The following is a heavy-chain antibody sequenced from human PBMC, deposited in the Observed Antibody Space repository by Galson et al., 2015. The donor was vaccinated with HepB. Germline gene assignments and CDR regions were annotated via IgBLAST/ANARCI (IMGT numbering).Heavy chain of an antibody. V-gene: IGHV3-66*02. CDR3: AREYSSSSHFDY. CDR2: IYSGGST. Sequence: SLRLSCAAPGFTVSSNYMSWVRQAPGKGLEWVSVIYSGGSTYYADSVKGRFTISRDNSKNTLYLQMNSLRAEDTAVYYCAREYSSSSHFDYWGQGTLVTVSS. D-gene: IGHD6-6*01. J-gene: IGHJ4*02. CDR1: GFTVSSNY.